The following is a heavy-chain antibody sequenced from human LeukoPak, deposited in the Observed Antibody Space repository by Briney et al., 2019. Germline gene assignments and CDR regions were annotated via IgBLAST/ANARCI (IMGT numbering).Heavy chain of an antibody. CDR3: AGASAAAATCWFDP. V-gene: IGHV4-30-4*07. CDR2: ISYSGST. Sequence: PSQTLSLTCTVSGDSISNGGQSWTWIRQPPGKGLEWIGYISYSGSTYYNPSLKSRVNISLNTSKNHFSLNLRSVTTADTAVYYCAGASAAAATCWFDPWGQGTLVTVSS. D-gene: IGHD6-13*01. J-gene: IGHJ5*02. CDR1: GDSISNGGQS.